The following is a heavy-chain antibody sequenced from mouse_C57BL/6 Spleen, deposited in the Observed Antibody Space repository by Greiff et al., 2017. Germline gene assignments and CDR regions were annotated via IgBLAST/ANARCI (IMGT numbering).Heavy chain of an antibody. V-gene: IGHV1-55*01. D-gene: IGHD4-1*01. J-gene: IGHJ2*01. Sequence: VQLQESGAELVKPGASVKMSCKASGYTFTSYWITWVKQRPGQGLEWIGDIYPGSGSTNYNEKFKSKATLTVDTSSSTAYMQLSSLTSEDSAVYYCARSVTGTDYWGQGTTLTVSS. CDR1: GYTFTSYW. CDR3: ARSVTGTDY. CDR2: IYPGSGST.